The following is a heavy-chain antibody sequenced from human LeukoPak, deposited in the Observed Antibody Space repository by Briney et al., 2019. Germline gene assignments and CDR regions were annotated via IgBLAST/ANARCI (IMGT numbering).Heavy chain of an antibody. V-gene: IGHV1-8*03. CDR2: MNPNSGNT. CDR1: GYTFTSYD. D-gene: IGHD6-13*01. J-gene: IGHJ5*02. Sequence: ASVKVSCKASGYTFTSYDINWVRQATGQGLEWMGWMNPNSGNTGYAQKFQGRVTITRNTSISTAYMELSSLRSEDTAVYYCARQHFGGGAAGPWGQGTLVTVSS. CDR3: ARQHFGGGAAGP.